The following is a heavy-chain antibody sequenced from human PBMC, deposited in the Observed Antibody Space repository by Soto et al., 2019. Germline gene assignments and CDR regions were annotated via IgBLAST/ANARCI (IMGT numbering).Heavy chain of an antibody. D-gene: IGHD3-3*01. CDR3: ARGEPRFMEWLLLSEYFDP. J-gene: IGHJ5*02. CDR1: GGSFSSYY. Sequence: SETLSLTCAFYGGSFSSYYWSWIRQPPGKGLEWIGVINHSGSTNYDPSLKSRVTISIDTSKNQVSLTLSSVTAADTAVYYCARGEPRFMEWLLLSEYFDPWGQGTLVTVSS. V-gene: IGHV4-34*01. CDR2: INHSGST.